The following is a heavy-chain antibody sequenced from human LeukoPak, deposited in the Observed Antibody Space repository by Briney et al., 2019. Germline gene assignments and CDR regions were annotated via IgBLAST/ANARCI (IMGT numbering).Heavy chain of an antibody. J-gene: IGHJ3*02. D-gene: IGHD3-10*01. Sequence: GASVKVSCKASGYTFTSYGISWVRQAPGQGLEWMGWISAYNGNTNYAQKLQGRVTMTTDTSTSTAYMELRSLRSDDTAVYYCARDQRGTSILWFGELFSVEAFDIWGQGTMVTVSS. V-gene: IGHV1-18*01. CDR2: ISAYNGNT. CDR1: GYTFTSYG. CDR3: ARDQRGTSILWFGELFSVEAFDI.